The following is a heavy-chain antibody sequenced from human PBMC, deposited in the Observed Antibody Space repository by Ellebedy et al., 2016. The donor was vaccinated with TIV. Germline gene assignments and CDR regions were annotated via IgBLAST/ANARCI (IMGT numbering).Heavy chain of an antibody. J-gene: IGHJ5*02. CDR1: GGSISSGDYY. Sequence: MPSETLSLTSTVSGGSISSGDYYWSWIRQPPGKGLEWIGYIYNSGSTYYNSSLKSRVTISVDTSKNQFSLKLSSVTAADTAVYYCAKVGGDLNWFDPWGQGTLVTVSS. V-gene: IGHV4-30-4*02. D-gene: IGHD2-21*02. CDR2: IYNSGST. CDR3: AKVGGDLNWFDP.